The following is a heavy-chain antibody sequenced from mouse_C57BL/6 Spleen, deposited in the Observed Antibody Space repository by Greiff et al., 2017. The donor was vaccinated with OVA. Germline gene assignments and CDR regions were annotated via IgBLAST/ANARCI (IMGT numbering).Heavy chain of an antibody. CDR2: ISDGGSYT. D-gene: IGHD1-2*01. CDR3: AIEGPVSLLRPSQSHYFGY. Sequence: EVQGVESGGGLVKPGGSLKLSCAASGFTFSSYAMSWVRQTPEKRLEWVATISDGGSYTYYPDNVKGRFTISRDNAKNNLYLQMSHLKSEDTAMYYCAIEGPVSLLRPSQSHYFGYWGQGTTLTVSS. V-gene: IGHV5-4*01. J-gene: IGHJ2*01. CDR1: GFTFSSYA.